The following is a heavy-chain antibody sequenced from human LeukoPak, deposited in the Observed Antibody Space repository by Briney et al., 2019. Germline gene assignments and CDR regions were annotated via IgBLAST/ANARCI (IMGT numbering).Heavy chain of an antibody. V-gene: IGHV4-31*03. CDR2: IYYSGST. Sequence: SETLSLTCTVSGGSISSGGYYWSWIRQHPGTGLEWIGYIYYSGSTYYNPSLKSRVTISVDTSKNQFSLKLSSVTAADTAVYYCARGGYDFWSGYYSNWFDPWGQGTLVTVSS. CDR3: ARGGYDFWSGYYSNWFDP. D-gene: IGHD3-3*01. CDR1: GGSISSGGYY. J-gene: IGHJ5*02.